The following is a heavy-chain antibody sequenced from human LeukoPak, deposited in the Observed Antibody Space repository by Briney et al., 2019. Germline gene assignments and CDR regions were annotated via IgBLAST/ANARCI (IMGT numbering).Heavy chain of an antibody. Sequence: GGSLRLSCAASRFTLSTYAMSWVRQAPGKGLEWVSAISGNGGSTYYADSVKGRFTISRDNSRNTLFLQMKSLRAEDTAVYYCARGYIYGYHYWGQGTLVTVSS. CDR1: RFTLSTYA. J-gene: IGHJ4*02. CDR3: ARGYIYGYHY. D-gene: IGHD5-18*01. V-gene: IGHV3-23*01. CDR2: ISGNGGST.